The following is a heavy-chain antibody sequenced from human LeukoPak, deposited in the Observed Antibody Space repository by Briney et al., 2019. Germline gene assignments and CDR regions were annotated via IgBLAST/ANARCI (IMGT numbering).Heavy chain of an antibody. D-gene: IGHD6-6*01. CDR2: INHSGST. J-gene: IGHJ5*02. CDR1: GGSFSGYY. Sequence: PSEILSLTCAVYGGSFSGYYWSWIRQPPGKGLEWIGEINHSGSTNYNPSLKSRVTISVDTSKNQFSLKLSSVTAADTAVYYCARFLAARTRWFDPWGQGTLVTVSS. V-gene: IGHV4-34*01. CDR3: ARFLAARTRWFDP.